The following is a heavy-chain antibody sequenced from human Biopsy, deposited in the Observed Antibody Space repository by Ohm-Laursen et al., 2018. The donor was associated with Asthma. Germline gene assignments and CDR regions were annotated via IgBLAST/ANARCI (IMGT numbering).Heavy chain of an antibody. D-gene: IGHD3-3*01. V-gene: IGHV3-21*01. CDR1: GFTFSRYR. CDR2: ISSSSSYI. J-gene: IGHJ6*02. CDR3: ARVDTIFGVVLPICYYYGLDV. Sequence: SLRLSCAASGFTFSRYRMNWVRQAPGKGLAWVSSISSSSSYIYYADSVKGRFTISRDNAKNSLYLQMNSLRAEDTAVYYCARVDTIFGVVLPICYYYGLDVWGQGTTVTVSS.